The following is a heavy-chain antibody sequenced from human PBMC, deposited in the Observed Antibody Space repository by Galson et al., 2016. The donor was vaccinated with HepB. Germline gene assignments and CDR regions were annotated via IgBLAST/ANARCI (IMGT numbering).Heavy chain of an antibody. CDR2: IYPGASDT. V-gene: IGHV5-51*01. Sequence: QSGAEVKKPGESLKISCKGSGYTFTNYWIGWVRQMPGKGLEWMGLIYPGASDTRYSPSFQGQVTISADKSISTAYLQWSRLKASDTAMYYCVRRVQGRWRVSVGDTFDIWGQGTMVTVSS. CDR3: VRRVQGRWRVSVGDTFDI. CDR1: GYTFTNYW. J-gene: IGHJ3*02. D-gene: IGHD5-24*01.